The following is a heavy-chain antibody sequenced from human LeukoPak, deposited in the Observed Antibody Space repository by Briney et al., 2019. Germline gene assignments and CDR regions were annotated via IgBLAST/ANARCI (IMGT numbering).Heavy chain of an antibody. J-gene: IGHJ4*02. CDR2: ISGSGGRT. CDR3: ARLRGLYSGTYRYQTAFEF. Sequence: GGSLRLSCAASGFTFSSYAMSWVRQAPGKGLEWVSAISGSGGRTYYADSVKGRWTISRDNSKNPLYLQMNSLRAEDTSVYYCARLRGLYSGTYRYQTAFEFWGQGSLLTVSS. D-gene: IGHD1-26*01. CDR1: GFTFSSYA. V-gene: IGHV3-23*01.